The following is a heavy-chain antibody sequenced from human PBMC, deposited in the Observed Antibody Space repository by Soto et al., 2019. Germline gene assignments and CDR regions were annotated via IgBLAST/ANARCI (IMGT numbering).Heavy chain of an antibody. Sequence: TSETLSLTCPVSGGSISDDTYYWGWIRQPPGKGLEWIGSIYYSGSTSYNPSLKSRVTMSVDTSKKQLSLRLSSVTAADTAVYYCARLHCSSPNCVPLDPWGQGTLVTVSS. J-gene: IGHJ5*02. CDR2: IYYSGST. CDR3: ARLHCSSPNCVPLDP. D-gene: IGHD2-2*01. V-gene: IGHV4-39*01. CDR1: GGSISDDTYY.